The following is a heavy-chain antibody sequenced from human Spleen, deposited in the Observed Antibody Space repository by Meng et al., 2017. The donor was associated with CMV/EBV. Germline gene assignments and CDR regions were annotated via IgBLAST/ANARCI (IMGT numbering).Heavy chain of an antibody. CDR2: ISWNSDTL. CDR3: AKDTSGGAAVGTLYYFDY. Sequence: SLKISCAASGFTFSSYSMNWVRQAPGKGLEWVSGISWNSDTLGYADSVKGRFTISRDNAKNSLYLQMNSLRAEDTALYYCAKDTSGGAAVGTLYYFDYWGQGTLVTVSS. CDR1: GFTFSSYS. V-gene: IGHV3-9*01. J-gene: IGHJ4*02. D-gene: IGHD6-13*01.